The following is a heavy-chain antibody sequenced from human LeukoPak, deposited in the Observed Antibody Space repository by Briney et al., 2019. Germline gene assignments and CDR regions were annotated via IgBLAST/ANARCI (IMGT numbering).Heavy chain of an antibody. CDR2: ISYDGSNK. D-gene: IGHD2-15*01. J-gene: IGHJ4*02. V-gene: IGHV3-30-3*01. CDR3: AREDIVVEVAATNYFDY. Sequence: GGSLRLSCAASGFTFSSYAMHWVRQAPGKGLEWVAVISYDGSNKYYADSVKGRFTISRDNSKNTLYLQMNSLRAEDTAVYYCAREDIVVEVAATNYFDYWGQGTLVTVSS. CDR1: GFTFSSYA.